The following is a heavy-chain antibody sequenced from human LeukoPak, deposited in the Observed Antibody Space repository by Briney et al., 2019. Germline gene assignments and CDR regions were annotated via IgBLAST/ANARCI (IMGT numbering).Heavy chain of an antibody. Sequence: GGSLRLSCAASGFSFSSYVRSWVRQAPGKGLEWVSSISGSGNSIHYADSVRGRFTISRDNSKNMLYLQMNSLRAEDTAFYYCTNPPGNYFFDYWGQGTLVTVSS. J-gene: IGHJ4*02. CDR1: GFSFSSYV. V-gene: IGHV3-23*01. CDR3: TNPPGNYFFDY. CDR2: ISGSGNSI.